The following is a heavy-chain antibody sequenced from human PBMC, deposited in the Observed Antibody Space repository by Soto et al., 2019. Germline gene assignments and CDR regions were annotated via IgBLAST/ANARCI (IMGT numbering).Heavy chain of an antibody. CDR1: GGSFSGYY. D-gene: IGHD6-19*01. V-gene: IGHV4-34*01. CDR3: ARAGLVSRTNWFDP. CDR2: INHSGST. J-gene: IGHJ5*02. Sequence: QVQLQQWGAGLLKPSETLSLTCAVYGGSFSGYYWSWIRQPPGKGLEWIGEINHSGSTNYNPSLMSRVTISVDTSKNQFSLKLSSVTAADTAVYYCARAGLVSRTNWFDPWGQGTLVTVSS.